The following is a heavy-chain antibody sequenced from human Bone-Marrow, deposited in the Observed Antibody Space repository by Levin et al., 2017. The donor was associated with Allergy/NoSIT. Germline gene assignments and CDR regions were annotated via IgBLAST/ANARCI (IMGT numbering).Heavy chain of an antibody. CDR1: GFTFSVFE. D-gene: IGHD3-3*01. V-gene: IGHV3-48*03. CDR3: ARLFGFSGGHY. CDR2: ISSTSSTI. Sequence: QTGGSLRLSCVGSGFTFSVFEMNWVRQAPGKGLEWLSYISSTSSTIKYADSVRGRFIISRDNARNSVSLQMENLKAEDTGIYYCARLFGFSGGHYWGQGTLVTVSS. J-gene: IGHJ1*01.